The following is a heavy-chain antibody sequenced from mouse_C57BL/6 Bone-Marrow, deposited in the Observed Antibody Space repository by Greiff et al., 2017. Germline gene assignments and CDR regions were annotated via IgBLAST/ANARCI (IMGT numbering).Heavy chain of an antibody. V-gene: IGHV1-15*01. CDR2: IDPETGGT. D-gene: IGHD2-12*01. CDR3: TRPYDNDFDY. J-gene: IGHJ2*01. Sequence: VQLQQSGAELVRPGASVTLSCKASGYTFTDYEMHWVKQTPVHGLEWIGAIDPETGGTAYNQKFKGKAILTADKSSSTAYMELRSLTSEDSAVYYCTRPYDNDFDYWGQGTTRTVSS. CDR1: GYTFTDYE.